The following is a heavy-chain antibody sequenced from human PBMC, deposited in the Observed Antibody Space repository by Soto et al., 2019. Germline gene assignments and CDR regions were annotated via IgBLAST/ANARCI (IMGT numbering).Heavy chain of an antibody. V-gene: IGHV4-38-2*02. CDR1: GYSVSSGDY. CDR3: ARDLWPRHKDWYFDL. CDR2: IFHSGTT. J-gene: IGHJ2*01. Sequence: SETLSLTGAVSGYSVSSGDYWGWIRQPAGKGLEWIGSIFHSGTTYYNPSLKSRVTISLDTSKNQFSLRLSSVTAADTAVYYCARDLWPRHKDWYFDLSGRGTLVPVSS. D-gene: IGHD5-12*01.